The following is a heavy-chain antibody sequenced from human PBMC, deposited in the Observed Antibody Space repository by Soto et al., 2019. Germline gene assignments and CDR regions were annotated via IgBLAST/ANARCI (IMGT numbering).Heavy chain of an antibody. D-gene: IGHD1-1*01. CDR2: INHSGST. J-gene: IGHJ4*02. CDR3: ARGPNYLGY. Sequence: QVQLQQWGAGLLKPSETLSLTCAVYGGSFSGYYWNWIRQPPGKGLEWIGEINHSGSTNYNSSLKSRVTITVETSKNQISLKLSSVTAADTAVYYCARGPNYLGYWGQGTLVTVSS. V-gene: IGHV4-34*01. CDR1: GGSFSGYY.